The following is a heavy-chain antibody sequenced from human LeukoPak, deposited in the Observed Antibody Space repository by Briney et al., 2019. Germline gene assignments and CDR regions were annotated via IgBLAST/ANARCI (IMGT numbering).Heavy chain of an antibody. V-gene: IGHV4-59*01. CDR1: GGSISRYY. D-gene: IGHD3-22*01. Sequence: SETLSLTCTVSGGSISRYYWSWIRQPPGKGLEWIGYIYDSGSTNYNPSLKSRVTISVDTSKKQFSLNLSSVTAADTAVYYCASGAYYYDSSGYNWYFDLWGRGTLVTVSS. CDR3: ASGAYYYDSSGYNWYFDL. J-gene: IGHJ2*01. CDR2: IYDSGST.